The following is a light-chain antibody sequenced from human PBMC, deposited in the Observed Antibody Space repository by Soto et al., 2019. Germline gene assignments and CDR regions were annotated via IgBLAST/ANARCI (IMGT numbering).Light chain of an antibody. V-gene: IGLV2-14*01. Sequence: QSALTQPASVSGSPGQSITISCTGTSSDVGGYNYVSWYQQHPGKAPKLMIYEVSNRPSGVSNRLSGSKSGNTASLTISGLQAEDEAAYYCSSYTRSSTPWVFGGGTKLTVL. CDR2: EVS. CDR1: SSDVGGYNY. J-gene: IGLJ3*02. CDR3: SSYTRSSTPWV.